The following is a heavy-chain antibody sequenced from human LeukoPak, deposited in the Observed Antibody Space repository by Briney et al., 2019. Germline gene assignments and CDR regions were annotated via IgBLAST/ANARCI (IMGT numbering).Heavy chain of an antibody. CDR3: ARAPMATGLRLYYYGMDV. Sequence: PSETLSLTCTVSGGSISSGGYYWSWIRQHPGKGLEWIGYIYYSGSTYYNPSLKSRVTISVDTSKNQFSLKLSSVTAADTAVYYCARAPMATGLRLYYYGMDVWGQGTTVTVSS. CDR1: GGSISSGGYY. CDR2: IYYSGST. J-gene: IGHJ6*02. V-gene: IGHV4-31*03. D-gene: IGHD2-8*02.